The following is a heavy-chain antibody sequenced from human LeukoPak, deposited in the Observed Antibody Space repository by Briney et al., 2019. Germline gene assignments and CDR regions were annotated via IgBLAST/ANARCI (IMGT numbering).Heavy chain of an antibody. J-gene: IGHJ4*02. CDR3: VSSYGGYVLDY. Sequence: SETLSLTCAVYGGFFSGYYWSWIRQPPGKGLEWIGRVYHSGSINYNPSLKSRVTISVDTSKNQFSLNLSSVTAADSAVYYCVSSYGGYVLDYWGQGTLVIVSS. D-gene: IGHD5-12*01. CDR2: VYHSGSI. CDR1: GGFFSGYY. V-gene: IGHV4-34*01.